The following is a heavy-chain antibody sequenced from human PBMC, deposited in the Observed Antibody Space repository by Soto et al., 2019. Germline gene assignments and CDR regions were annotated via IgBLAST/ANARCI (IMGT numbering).Heavy chain of an antibody. Sequence: GESLKISCKGSGYSFTSYWIGWVRQMPGKGLEWMGIIYPGDSDTRYSPSFQGQVTISADKSISTAYLQWSSLKASDTAMYYCARLVGMYYDILTGPNFDYWGQGTLVTVSS. CDR2: IYPGDSDT. V-gene: IGHV5-51*01. CDR1: GYSFTSYW. D-gene: IGHD3-9*01. J-gene: IGHJ4*02. CDR3: ARLVGMYYDILTGPNFDY.